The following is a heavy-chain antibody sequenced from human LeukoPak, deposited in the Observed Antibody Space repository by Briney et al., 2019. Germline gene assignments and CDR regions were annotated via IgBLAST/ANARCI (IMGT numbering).Heavy chain of an antibody. V-gene: IGHV1-69*13. J-gene: IGHJ4*02. CDR1: GGTFSSYA. D-gene: IGHD1-26*01. CDR3: ARDQGTGGSYYSHFDY. Sequence: ASVKVSCKASGGTFSSYAISWVRQAPGQGLEWMGGIIPIFGTANYAQKFQGRVTITADESTSTAYMELSRLRSDDTAVYYCARDQGTGGSYYSHFDYWGQGTLVTVSS. CDR2: IIPIFGTA.